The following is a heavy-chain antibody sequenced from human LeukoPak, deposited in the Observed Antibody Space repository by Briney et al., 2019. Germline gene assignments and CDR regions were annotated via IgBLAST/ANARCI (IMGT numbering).Heavy chain of an antibody. Sequence: PGGSLRLSCAASGFSVNNIYMSWVRQAPGKGLEWVSVIYSSDRTFYADSVKGRFTISRDTSKNTVYLQMNSLRAEDTAVYYCAKDITVEGGYWGQGTLVTVSS. D-gene: IGHD1-14*01. CDR2: IYSSDRT. J-gene: IGHJ4*02. CDR3: AKDITVEGGY. V-gene: IGHV3-66*01. CDR1: GFSVNNIY.